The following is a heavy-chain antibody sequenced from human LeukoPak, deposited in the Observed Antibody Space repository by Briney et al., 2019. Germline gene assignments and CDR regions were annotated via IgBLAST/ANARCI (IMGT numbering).Heavy chain of an antibody. J-gene: IGHJ4*02. D-gene: IGHD2-2*01. V-gene: IGHV4-59*01. CDR3: ARDRVPEGFDY. CDR1: GGSISSYY. Sequence: SETLSLTCTVSGGSISSYYRTWIRQPPGKGLEWIGYIYYSGSTNYNPSLKSRVTISVDTSKNQFSLKLSSVTAADTAVYYCARDRVPEGFDYWGQGTLVTVSS. CDR2: IYYSGST.